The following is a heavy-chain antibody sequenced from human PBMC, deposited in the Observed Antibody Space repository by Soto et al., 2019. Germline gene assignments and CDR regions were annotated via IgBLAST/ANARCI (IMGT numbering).Heavy chain of an antibody. CDR3: ATRNYYDSSGYYSRQPYYYYGMDV. J-gene: IGHJ6*02. CDR2: ISYDGSNK. D-gene: IGHD3-22*01. CDR1: GFTFSSYA. Sequence: PGGSLRLSCAASGFTFSSYAMHWVRQAPGKGLEWVAVISYDGSNKYYADSVKGRFTISRDNSKNTLYLQMNSLRAEDTAVYYCATRNYYDSSGYYSRQPYYYYGMDVWGQGTTVTVSS. V-gene: IGHV3-30-3*01.